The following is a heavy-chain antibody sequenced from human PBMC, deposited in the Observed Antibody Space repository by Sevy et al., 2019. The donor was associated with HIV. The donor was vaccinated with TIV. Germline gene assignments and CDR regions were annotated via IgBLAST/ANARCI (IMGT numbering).Heavy chain of an antibody. CDR3: ARELSSSWYKGGGTGGAYYFDY. Sequence: GESLKISCAASGFTFSSYSMNWVRQAPGKGLEWVSSISSSSSYIYYADSVKGRFTISRDNAKNSLYLQMNSLRAEDTAVYYCARELSSSWYKGGGTGGAYYFDYWGQGTLVTVSS. CDR2: ISSSSSYI. J-gene: IGHJ4*02. CDR1: GFTFSSYS. D-gene: IGHD6-13*01. V-gene: IGHV3-21*06.